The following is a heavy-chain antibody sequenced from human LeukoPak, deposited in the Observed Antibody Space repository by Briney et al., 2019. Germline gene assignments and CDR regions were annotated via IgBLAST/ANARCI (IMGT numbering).Heavy chain of an antibody. D-gene: IGHD3-3*01. Sequence: GGSLRLSCAVSGFTVSSSYMSWVRQAPGKGLEWVSVIYSGGSTYYTDSVKGRFAISRDNYKNTLYLQMNSLRAEDTAVYYCASGSFGVVCTRYFDYWGQGTLVTVSS. CDR1: GFTVSSSY. CDR2: IYSGGST. J-gene: IGHJ4*02. CDR3: ASGSFGVVCTRYFDY. V-gene: IGHV3-66*02.